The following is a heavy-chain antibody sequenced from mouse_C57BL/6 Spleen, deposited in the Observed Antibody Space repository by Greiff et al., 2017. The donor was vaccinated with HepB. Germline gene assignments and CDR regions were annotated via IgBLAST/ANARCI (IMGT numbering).Heavy chain of an antibody. CDR3: ARGLGRVLDY. Sequence: QVQLQQPGAELVKPGASVKLSCKASGYTFTSYWMHWVKQRPGQGLEWIGMIHPNSGSTNYNEKFKIKATLTVDKSSSTAYMQLSSLTSEDSAVYYCARGLGRVLDYWGQGTSVTVSS. D-gene: IGHD4-1*01. V-gene: IGHV1-64*01. J-gene: IGHJ4*01. CDR2: IHPNSGST. CDR1: GYTFTSYW.